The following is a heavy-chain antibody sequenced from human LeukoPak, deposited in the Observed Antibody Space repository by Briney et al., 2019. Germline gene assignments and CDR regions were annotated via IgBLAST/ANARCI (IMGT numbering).Heavy chain of an antibody. V-gene: IGHV3-21*01. D-gene: IGHD3-9*01. CDR1: GFIFSSSA. J-gene: IGHJ4*02. Sequence: KTGGSLRLSCAASGFIFSSSAMNWVRQAPGKGLEWVSSINNDGSYIYYAGSVKGRFTISRDNAKNSLYLRLNSLRVEDTAVCYCARDPTHYLRYGYFDYWGQGTLVTVSS. CDR2: INNDGSYI. CDR3: ARDPTHYLRYGYFDY.